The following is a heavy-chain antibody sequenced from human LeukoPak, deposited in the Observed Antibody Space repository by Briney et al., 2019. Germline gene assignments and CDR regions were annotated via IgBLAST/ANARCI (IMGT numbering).Heavy chain of an antibody. CDR3: ARDRIVATIRYYYYGMDV. V-gene: IGHV1-2*02. CDR2: INPNSGGT. J-gene: IGHJ6*02. Sequence: GASVKVSCKASGYTFTGYYMHWVRQAPGQGLEWMGWINPNSGGTNYAQKFQGRVTMTRDTSVSTAYMELSRLRSDDTAVYYCARDRIVATIRYYYYGMDVWGQGTTVTVSS. CDR1: GYTFTGYY. D-gene: IGHD5-12*01.